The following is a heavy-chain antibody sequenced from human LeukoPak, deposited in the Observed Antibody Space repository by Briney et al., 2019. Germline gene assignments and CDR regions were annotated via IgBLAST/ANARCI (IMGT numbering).Heavy chain of an antibody. CDR2: IYHTGST. D-gene: IGHD5-18*01. J-gene: IGHJ4*02. Sequence: PSQTLSLTCAASGGSIISGDYARSWIRQPPGKGLEWIGFIYHTGSTYYSPSLKSRITISVDTSKNQFSLKLNSVTAADTAVYYCASAMVRGTPYYFDFWGQGALVTVSS. CDR1: GGSIISGDYA. CDR3: ASAMVRGTPYYFDF. V-gene: IGHV4-30-2*01.